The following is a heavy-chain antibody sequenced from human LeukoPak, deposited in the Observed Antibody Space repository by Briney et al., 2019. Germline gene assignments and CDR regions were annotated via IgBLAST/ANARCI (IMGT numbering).Heavy chain of an antibody. Sequence: TASETLSLTCAVYGGSFSGYYWSWIRQPPGKGLEWIGEINHSGSTNYNPSLKSRVTISVDTSKNQFSLKLSSVTAADTAVYYCARAAAGPRRLYYFDYWGQGTLVTVSS. CDR3: ARAAAGPRRLYYFDY. J-gene: IGHJ4*02. V-gene: IGHV4-34*01. CDR2: INHSGST. D-gene: IGHD6-13*01. CDR1: GGSFSGYY.